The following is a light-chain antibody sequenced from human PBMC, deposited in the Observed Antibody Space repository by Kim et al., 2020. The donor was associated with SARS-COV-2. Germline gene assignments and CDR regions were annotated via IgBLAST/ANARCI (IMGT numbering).Light chain of an antibody. CDR2: VKN. CDR3: NSRDSSGNHWV. Sequence: SSELTQDPAVSVALGQTVRITCQGDSLRSYYASWYQQKPGQAPVLVIYVKNNRPSGIPDRFSGSSSGNKASLTITGAQAEDEADYYCNSRDSSGNHWVFG. V-gene: IGLV3-19*01. J-gene: IGLJ3*02. CDR1: SLRSYY.